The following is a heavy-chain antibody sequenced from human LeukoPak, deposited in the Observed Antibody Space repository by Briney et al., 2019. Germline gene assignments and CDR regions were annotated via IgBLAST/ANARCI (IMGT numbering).Heavy chain of an antibody. J-gene: IGHJ4*02. CDR2: INPNSGGT. Sequence: GASVKVSCKASGYTFTGYYMHWVRQAPGQGLEWMGWINPNSGGTNYAQKFQGRLTMTRDTSISTAYMELSRLRSDDTAVYYCARGREYYNWNYEDYWGQGTLVTVSS. V-gene: IGHV1-2*02. CDR3: ARGREYYNWNYEDY. D-gene: IGHD1-7*01. CDR1: GYTFTGYY.